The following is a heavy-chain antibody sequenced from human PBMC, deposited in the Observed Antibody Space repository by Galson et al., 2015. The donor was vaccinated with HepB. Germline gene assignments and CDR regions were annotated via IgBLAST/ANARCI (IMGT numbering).Heavy chain of an antibody. J-gene: IGHJ3*02. CDR3: AKESPSRLLVVVISSPEFDI. CDR1: GFTFSSYG. D-gene: IGHD3-22*01. CDR2: IRYDGSNK. Sequence: SLRLSCAASGFTFSSYGMHWVRQAPGKGLEWVAFIRYDGSNKYYADSVKGRFTISRDNSKNTLYLQMNSLRAEDTAVYYCAKESPSRLLVVVISSPEFDIWGQGTMVTVSS. V-gene: IGHV3-30*02.